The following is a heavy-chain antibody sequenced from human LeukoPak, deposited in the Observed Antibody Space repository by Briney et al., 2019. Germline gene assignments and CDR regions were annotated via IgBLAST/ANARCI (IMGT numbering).Heavy chain of an antibody. CDR3: AKDGVCPDVCPTKIAVSGYFDS. Sequence: GGPRRRSYEPCAAPYRVFCMTSAPHARGKGVVGISSIKGNGYITYYADSVKGRFTISRDNSKNTVFLHMNSLIGEDTAVYYCAKDGVCPDVCPTKIAVSGYFDSWGQEIPVTVFS. J-gene: IGHJ4*02. V-gene: IGHV3-23*01. CDR1: AAPYRVFC. D-gene: IGHD6-19*01. CDR2: IKGNGYIT.